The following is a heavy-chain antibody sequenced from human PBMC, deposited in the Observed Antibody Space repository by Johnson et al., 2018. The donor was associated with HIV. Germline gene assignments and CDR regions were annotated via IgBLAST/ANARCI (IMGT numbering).Heavy chain of an antibody. V-gene: IGHV3-66*01. CDR2: IYSGGST. D-gene: IGHD3-22*01. CDR1: GFSFSDYY. Sequence: VQLVQSGGGLVKPGGSLRLSCAASGFSFSDYYMSWIRQAPGKGLEWVSVIYSGGSTYYADSVKGRFTISRDNSKNTLYLQMNSLRAEDTAVYYCATYYYDSSGYLETGAFDIWGQGTMVTVSS. CDR3: ATYYYDSSGYLETGAFDI. J-gene: IGHJ3*02.